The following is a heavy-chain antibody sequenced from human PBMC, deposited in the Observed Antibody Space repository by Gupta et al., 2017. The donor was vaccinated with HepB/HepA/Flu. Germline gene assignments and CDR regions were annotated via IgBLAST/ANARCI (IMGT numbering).Heavy chain of an antibody. Sequence: QVQLVQSGAEVKKPGSSVQVSCQASGCPFSSYAISWVRQAPGQGLEWMGGIIPLFGKANYAQKFQGRVTITADESTSTAYMELSSVGYEDTAVYYFARAHGSGSRPIDYWGQVTLVTVSS. V-gene: IGHV1-69*01. J-gene: IGHJ4*02. CDR1: GCPFSSYA. CDR3: ARAHGSGSRPIDY. D-gene: IGHD3-10*01. CDR2: IIPLFGKA.